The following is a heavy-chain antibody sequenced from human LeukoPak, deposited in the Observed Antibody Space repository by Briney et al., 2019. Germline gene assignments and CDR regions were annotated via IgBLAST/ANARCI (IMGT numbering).Heavy chain of an antibody. CDR2: INWNGGST. Sequence: GGSLRLSCAASGFTFDDYGMSWVRQAPGKGLEWVPGINWNGGSTGYADSVKGRFTISRDNAKNSLYLQMNSLRAEDTALYHCARVQPWGTRRRLYYGMDVWGQGTTVTVSS. CDR1: GFTFDDYG. J-gene: IGHJ6*02. V-gene: IGHV3-20*01. D-gene: IGHD2-2*01. CDR3: ARVQPWGTRRRLYYGMDV.